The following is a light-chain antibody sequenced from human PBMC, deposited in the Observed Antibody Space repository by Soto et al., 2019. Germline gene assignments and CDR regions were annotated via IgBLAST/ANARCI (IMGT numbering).Light chain of an antibody. CDR1: QNVSIY. CDR2: GAS. V-gene: IGKV3-20*01. J-gene: IGKJ4*02. Sequence: EIVLTQSPGTLSLSPGERATLSCRASQNVSIYLAWYQQKPGQAPRLLISGASSRATGIPDRFSGSGSGTDFTLTISRLEPEDFAVYYCQQYGSSPGTFGGGTKVDIK. CDR3: QQYGSSPGT.